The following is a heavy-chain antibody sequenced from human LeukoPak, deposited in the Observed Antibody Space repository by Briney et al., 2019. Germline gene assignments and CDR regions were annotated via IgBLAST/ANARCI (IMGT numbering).Heavy chain of an antibody. CDR1: GFTFSNYA. CDR3: AKDRGYCSGDSCYLFDY. J-gene: IGHJ4*02. D-gene: IGHD2-15*01. V-gene: IGHV3-23*01. CDR2: ISGSGGST. Sequence: GGSLRLSCAASGFTFSNYAMTWVRQAPGKGLEWVSAISGSGGSTYYADSVKGRFTISRDNSKNTLYLQMNSLRAEDTAVYYCAKDRGYCSGDSCYLFDYWGQGTLVTVSS.